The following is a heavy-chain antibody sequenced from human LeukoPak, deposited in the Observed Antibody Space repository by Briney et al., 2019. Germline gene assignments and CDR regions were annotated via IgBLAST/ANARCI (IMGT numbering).Heavy chain of an antibody. V-gene: IGHV4-39*07. CDR2: IYYSGST. CDR1: GGSISSSSYY. D-gene: IGHD3-16*02. Sequence: SETLSLTCTVSGGSISSSSYYWGWIRQPPGKGLEWIGSIYYSGSTYYNPSLKSRVTISVDTSKNQFSLKLSSVTAADTAVYYCARAIDDYVWGSYRWGYDYWGQGTLVTVSS. CDR3: ARAIDDYVWGSYRWGYDY. J-gene: IGHJ4*02.